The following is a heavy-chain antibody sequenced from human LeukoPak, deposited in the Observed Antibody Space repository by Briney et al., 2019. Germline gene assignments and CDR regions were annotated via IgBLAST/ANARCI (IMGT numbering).Heavy chain of an antibody. CDR2: INPNSGGT. Sequence: ASVKVSCKASGYTFTGYYMYWVRQAPGQGLEWMGWINPNSGGTNYAQKFQGRVTMTRDTSISTAYIELSRLRSDDTAVYYCARDAGSSGLVHYYWGQGTLVTVSS. J-gene: IGHJ4*02. CDR1: GYTFTGYY. CDR3: ARDAGSSGLVHYY. D-gene: IGHD6-19*01. V-gene: IGHV1-2*02.